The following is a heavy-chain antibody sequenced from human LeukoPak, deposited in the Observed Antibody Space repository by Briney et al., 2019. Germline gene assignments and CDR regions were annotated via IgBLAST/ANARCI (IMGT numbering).Heavy chain of an antibody. CDR1: GYTFTGYY. CDR3: AREAGRWLQLGAFDI. V-gene: IGHV1-2*02. Sequence: ASVKVSCKASGYTFTGYYMHWVRQAPGQGLEWMGWISPNSGDTNYAQKFQGRVTMTRDTSISTAYMELSSLRSEDTAVYYCAREAGRWLQLGAFDIWGQGTMVTVSS. J-gene: IGHJ3*02. D-gene: IGHD5-24*01. CDR2: ISPNSGDT.